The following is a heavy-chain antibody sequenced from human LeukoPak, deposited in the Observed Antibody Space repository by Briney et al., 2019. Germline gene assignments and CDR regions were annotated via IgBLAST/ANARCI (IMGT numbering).Heavy chain of an antibody. CDR3: ARDPAGTWPFDI. J-gene: IGHJ3*02. D-gene: IGHD6-13*01. V-gene: IGHV4-39*07. CDR1: GSSISSSSYY. CDR2: IYYSGST. Sequence: SETLSLTCTVSGSSISSSSYYWGWIRQPPGKGLEWIGSIYYSGSTYYNPSLKSRVTISVDTSKNQFSLKLSSVTAADTAVCYCARDPAGTWPFDIWGQGTMVTVSS.